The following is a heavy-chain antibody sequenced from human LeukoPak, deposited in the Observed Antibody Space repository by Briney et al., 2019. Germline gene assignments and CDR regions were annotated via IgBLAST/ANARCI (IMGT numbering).Heavy chain of an antibody. CDR2: MNPNRGDT. CDR3: ARDLFGDQGGY. CDR1: GYTFTSYD. V-gene: IGHV1-8*01. J-gene: IGHJ4*02. D-gene: IGHD3-16*01. Sequence: ASVKVSCKASGYTFTSYDIHWVRQATGQGLEWMGRMNPNRGDTDYAQKFQGRVTITRNTSISTVYMGLSSLRSEDTAVYYCARDLFGDQGGYWGQGTLVTVSS.